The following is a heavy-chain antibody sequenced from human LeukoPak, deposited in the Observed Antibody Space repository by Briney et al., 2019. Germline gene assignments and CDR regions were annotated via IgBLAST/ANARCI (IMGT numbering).Heavy chain of an antibody. V-gene: IGHV3-30-3*01. CDR1: GFAFSIYA. CDR3: ARDGRSPGWELPDAFDI. CDR2: ISYDGSNK. J-gene: IGHJ3*02. D-gene: IGHD1-26*01. Sequence: GGSLRLSCAASGFAFSIYAMHCVRQAPGKGLEGVAVISYDGSNKYYADSVKGRFTISRDNSKNTLYLQMNSLRAEDTAVYYCARDGRSPGWELPDAFDIWGQGTMVTVSS.